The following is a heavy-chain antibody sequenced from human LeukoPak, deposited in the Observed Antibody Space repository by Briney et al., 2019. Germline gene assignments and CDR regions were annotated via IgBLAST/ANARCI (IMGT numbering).Heavy chain of an antibody. Sequence: PGGSLRFSCAASGFTFSSYGMHWVRQAPGKGLEWVAVISYDGSNKYYADSVKGRFTISRDNSKNTLYLQMNSLRAEDTAVYYCAKDKSSIYYYYGMDVWGQGTTVTVSS. J-gene: IGHJ6*02. V-gene: IGHV3-30*18. CDR3: AKDKSSIYYYYGMDV. CDR1: GFTFSSYG. D-gene: IGHD6-13*01. CDR2: ISYDGSNK.